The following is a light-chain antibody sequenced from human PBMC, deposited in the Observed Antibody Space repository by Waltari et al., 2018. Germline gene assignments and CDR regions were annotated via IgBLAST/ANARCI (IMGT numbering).Light chain of an antibody. CDR3: QQYYNTPLT. CDR1: QTFLYSSKNKNY. Sequence: IVMTQSPDSLAVSLGERATINCKSSQTFLYSSKNKNYLAWYQQKPRQPPKLLIYWASTRESGVPDRFSGSGSGTDFTLTISSLQAEDVAVYYCQQYYNTPLTFGGGTKVEIK. V-gene: IGKV4-1*01. J-gene: IGKJ4*01. CDR2: WAS.